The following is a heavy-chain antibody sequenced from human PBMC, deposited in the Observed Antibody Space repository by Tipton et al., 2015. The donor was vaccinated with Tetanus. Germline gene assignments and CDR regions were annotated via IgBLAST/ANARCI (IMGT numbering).Heavy chain of an antibody. CDR2: VYYDGSP. J-gene: IGHJ5*02. V-gene: IGHV4-39*01. CDR1: DDSMSSGTSY. CDR3: ARQADNWFDP. Sequence: LRLSCTVSDDSMSSGTSYWGWVRQPPGKALEWLGTVYYDGSPYYNSSLQRRLSISADTSKRQLFLRLTSVTAEDTGVYYCARQADNWFDPWGQGTLVTVSS.